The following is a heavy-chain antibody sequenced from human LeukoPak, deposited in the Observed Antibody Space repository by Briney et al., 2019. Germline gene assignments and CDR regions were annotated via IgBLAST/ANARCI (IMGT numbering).Heavy chain of an antibody. D-gene: IGHD7-27*01. CDR2: ISWNSGII. CDR1: GFTFDDYA. J-gene: IGHJ4*02. V-gene: IGHV3-9*03. Sequence: GGSLRLSCAASGFTFDDYAMHWVRQAPGKGLEWVSSISWNSGIIGYADSVKGRFTISRDNAKNSLYLQMNSLKAEDMVLYYCAKTNWGDYYFDYWGQGTLVTVSS. CDR3: AKTNWGDYYFDY.